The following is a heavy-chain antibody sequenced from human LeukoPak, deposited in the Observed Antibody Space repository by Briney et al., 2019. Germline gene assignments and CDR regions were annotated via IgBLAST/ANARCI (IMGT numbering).Heavy chain of an antibody. Sequence: KPSETLSLTCTVSGGSISSYYWSWIRQPPGKGLEWIGYIYYSGSTNYNPSLKSRVTISVDTSKNQFSLKLSSVTAADTAVYYCARESYGDSGPIDYWGQGTLVTVSS. D-gene: IGHD4-17*01. CDR3: ARESYGDSGPIDY. CDR1: GGSISSYY. CDR2: IYYSGST. J-gene: IGHJ4*02. V-gene: IGHV4-59*12.